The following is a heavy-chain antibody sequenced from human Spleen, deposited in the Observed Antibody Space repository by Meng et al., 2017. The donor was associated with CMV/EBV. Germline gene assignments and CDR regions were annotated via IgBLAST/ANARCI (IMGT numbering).Heavy chain of an antibody. Sequence: ASVKVSCKASGYTFTGYYIHWVRQAPGQGLEWMGWINPNSGGTKYAQKFQGRVTMTGDTSRSTAFMELSSLRSADTAVYYCATPPGGQWLVRDYWGQGTLVTVSS. D-gene: IGHD6-19*01. CDR1: GYTFTGYY. CDR3: ATPPGGQWLVRDY. V-gene: IGHV1-2*02. CDR2: INPNSGGT. J-gene: IGHJ4*02.